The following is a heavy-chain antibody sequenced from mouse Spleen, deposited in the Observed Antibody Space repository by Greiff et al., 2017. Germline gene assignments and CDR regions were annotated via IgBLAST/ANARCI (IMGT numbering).Heavy chain of an antibody. CDR3: ARPHLLAGAMDY. CDR2: ISSGGGNT. J-gene: IGHJ4*01. Sequence: EVQVVESGGGLVKLGGSLKLSCAASGFTFSSYAMSWVRQTPEKRLEWVATISSGGGNTYYPDSVKGRFTISRDNAKNTLYLQMSSLKSEDTAMYYCARPHLLAGAMDYWGQGTSVTVSS. V-gene: IGHV5-9-3*01. D-gene: IGHD2-1*01. CDR1: GFTFSSYA.